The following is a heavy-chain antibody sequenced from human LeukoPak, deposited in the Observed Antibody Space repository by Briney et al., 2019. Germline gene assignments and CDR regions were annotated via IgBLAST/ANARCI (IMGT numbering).Heavy chain of an antibody. CDR2: TIPILGIA. J-gene: IGHJ3*02. CDR3: ARDRNLGYCSGGSCYPLSAFDI. Sequence: SVKVSCKASGYTFTGYYMHWVRQAPGQGLEWMGRTIPILGIANYAQKFQGRVTITADKSTSTAYMELSSLRSEDTAVYYCARDRNLGYCSGGSCYPLSAFDIWGQGTMVTVSS. V-gene: IGHV1-69*04. CDR1: GYTFTGYY. D-gene: IGHD2-15*01.